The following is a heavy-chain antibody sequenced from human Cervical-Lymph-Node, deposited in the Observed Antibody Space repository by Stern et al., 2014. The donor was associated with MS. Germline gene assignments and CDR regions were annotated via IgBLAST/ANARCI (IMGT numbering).Heavy chain of an antibody. J-gene: IGHJ4*02. D-gene: IGHD3-22*01. CDR3: AKDRGLIVVVTYSLDS. CDR1: GFSFSSYG. CDR2: TSYDGSKA. V-gene: IGHV3-30*18. Sequence: VQLVESGGGVVQPGRSLRLSCVASGFSFSSYGMHWVRQAPGKGLGGGAVTSYDGSKAHYADSLKGRFTISRDNSKNTLYLQLNSLRAEDTAVYYCAKDRGLIVVVTYSLDSWGQGTLVTVSS.